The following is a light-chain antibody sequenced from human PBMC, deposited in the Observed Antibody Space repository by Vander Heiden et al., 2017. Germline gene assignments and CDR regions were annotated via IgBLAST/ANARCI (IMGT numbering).Light chain of an antibody. CDR1: QSISSW. CDR2: KAS. J-gene: IGKJ2*01. Sequence: DIQMTQSPSTLSASVGDRVTIPCRASQSISSWLAWYQQKPGKPPKLLIYKASSLESGVPSRFSGSGSGTEFTLTISCLQPDDFATYYCQQYSSYSMYTFGQGTKLEIK. V-gene: IGKV1-5*03. CDR3: QQYSSYSMYT.